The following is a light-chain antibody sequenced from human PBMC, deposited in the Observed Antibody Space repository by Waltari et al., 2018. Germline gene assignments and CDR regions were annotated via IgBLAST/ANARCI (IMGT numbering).Light chain of an antibody. Sequence: EIVLTQSPATLSLSPGEGATLSCRASQSVDSQLAWYQQKPGQAPRLLLHDVSNRATGIPPRFSGSGSGTDFRLTISSLEPEDSAVYYCQQRYAWPITFGGGTKVEIK. V-gene: IGKV3-11*01. CDR1: QSVDSQ. CDR2: DVS. CDR3: QQRYAWPIT. J-gene: IGKJ4*01.